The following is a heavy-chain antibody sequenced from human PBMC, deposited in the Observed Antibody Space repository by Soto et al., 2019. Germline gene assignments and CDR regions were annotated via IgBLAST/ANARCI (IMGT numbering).Heavy chain of an antibody. D-gene: IGHD2-2*01. Sequence: SETLSLTCTVSGGSISDYYWSWIRQPPGKGLEWIGYIYYSGSTNYNPSLKSRVTISLDTSKNQFSLKLSSVTAADTAVYHCARAGSAAMGSYYYYGMDVWGQGTTVTVSS. V-gene: IGHV4-59*08. CDR3: ARAGSAAMGSYYYYGMDV. CDR1: GGSISDYY. J-gene: IGHJ6*02. CDR2: IYYSGST.